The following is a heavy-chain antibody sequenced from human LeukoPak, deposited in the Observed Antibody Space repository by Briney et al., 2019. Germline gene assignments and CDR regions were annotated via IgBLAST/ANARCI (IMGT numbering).Heavy chain of an antibody. Sequence: GGSLRLSCAASGFTFSSYGMHWVRQAPGKGLEWVANIKQDGSEKYYVDSVKGRFTISRDNAKNSLYLQMNSLRAEDTAVYYCARVGWFGEYPDAFDIWGQGTLVTVSS. V-gene: IGHV3-7*01. CDR2: IKQDGSEK. J-gene: IGHJ3*02. CDR3: ARVGWFGEYPDAFDI. D-gene: IGHD3-10*01. CDR1: GFTFSSYG.